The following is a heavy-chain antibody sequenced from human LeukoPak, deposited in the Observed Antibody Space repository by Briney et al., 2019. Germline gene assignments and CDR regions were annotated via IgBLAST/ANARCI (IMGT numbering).Heavy chain of an antibody. CDR3: TTGSSSWYRPAFDI. V-gene: IGHV3-15*01. CDR1: GFTFSRYS. D-gene: IGHD6-13*01. Sequence: GGSLRLSCAASGFTFSRYSMSWVRQAPGKGLEWVGRIKSKTDGGTTDYAAPVKGRFTISRDDSKNTLYLQMNSLKTEDTAVYYCTTGSSSWYRPAFDIWGQGTMVTVSS. CDR2: IKSKTDGGTT. J-gene: IGHJ3*02.